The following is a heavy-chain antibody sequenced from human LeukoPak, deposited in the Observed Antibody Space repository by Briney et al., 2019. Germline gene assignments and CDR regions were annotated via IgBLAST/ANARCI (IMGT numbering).Heavy chain of an antibody. V-gene: IGHV3-20*04. J-gene: IGHJ4*02. Sequence: PGGSLRLSCAASGFTFDDYGLSWVRQAPGKGLEWVSTINWNGGSTGYADSVKGLVTISRDNAKNSLYLQMNSLRAEDTALYYCARVSDISVAAYFDYWGQGTLVTVSS. CDR1: GFTFDDYG. CDR3: ARVSDISVAAYFDY. CDR2: INWNGGST. D-gene: IGHD6-19*01.